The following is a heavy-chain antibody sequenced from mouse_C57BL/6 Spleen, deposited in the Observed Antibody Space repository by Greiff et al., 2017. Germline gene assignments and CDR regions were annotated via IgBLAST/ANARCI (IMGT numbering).Heavy chain of an antibody. CDR3: ARGRYYGSSHWYFDV. V-gene: IGHV1-64*01. D-gene: IGHD1-1*01. Sequence: QVQLQQPGAELVKPGASVKLSCKASGYTFTSYWMHWVKQRPGQGLEWIGMIHPNSGSTNYNEKFKSKATLTVDKSSSTAYMQLSSLTSEDSAVYYCARGRYYGSSHWYFDVWGTGTTVTVSS. J-gene: IGHJ1*03. CDR1: GYTFTSYW. CDR2: IHPNSGST.